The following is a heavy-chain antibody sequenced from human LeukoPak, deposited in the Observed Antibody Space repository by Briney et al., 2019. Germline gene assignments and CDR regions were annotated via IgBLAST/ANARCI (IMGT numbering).Heavy chain of an antibody. CDR1: GFTFSSYA. V-gene: IGHV3-23*01. J-gene: IGHJ4*02. CDR2: ISGSGGGT. D-gene: IGHD6-19*01. CDR3: AKDRAVAGTRFDY. Sequence: GGSLRLSCAASGFTFSSYAMSWVRQAPGKGLEWVSAISGSGGGTYYADSVKGRFTISRDNSKNTLYLQMNSLRAEDTAVYYCAKDRAVAGTRFDYWGQGTLVTVSS.